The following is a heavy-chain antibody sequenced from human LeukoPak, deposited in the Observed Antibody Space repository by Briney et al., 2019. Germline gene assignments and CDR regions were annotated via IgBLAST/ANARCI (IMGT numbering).Heavy chain of an antibody. Sequence: HTGGSLRLSCATSGFPFHIYAMHWVRQAPGKGLEWVSGIGGGDTYFADSVRGRFSISRDDSKKMVYLEMNILRVEDTARYHCAKDMISGNGEYDAFDMWGRGTMVTVSS. V-gene: IGHV3-23*01. CDR1: GFPFHIYA. D-gene: IGHD3-10*01. CDR2: IGGGDT. CDR3: AKDMISGNGEYDAFDM. J-gene: IGHJ3*02.